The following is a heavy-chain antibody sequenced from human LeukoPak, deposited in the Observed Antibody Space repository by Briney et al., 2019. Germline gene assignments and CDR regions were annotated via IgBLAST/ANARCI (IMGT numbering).Heavy chain of an antibody. Sequence: GGSLRLSCAASGVTFDDYTMHWVRQAPGKGLEWVSLISWDGGSTYYADSVKGRFTISRDNSKNSLYLQMNSLRTEDTALYYCAKDRGNRRIAVAGRGSFDIWDQGTMVTVSS. D-gene: IGHD6-19*01. J-gene: IGHJ3*02. CDR1: GVTFDDYT. CDR3: AKDRGNRRIAVAGRGSFDI. V-gene: IGHV3-43*01. CDR2: ISWDGGST.